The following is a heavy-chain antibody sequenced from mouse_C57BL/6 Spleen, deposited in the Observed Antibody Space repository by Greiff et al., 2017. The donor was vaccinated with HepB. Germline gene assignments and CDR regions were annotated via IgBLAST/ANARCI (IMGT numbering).Heavy chain of an antibody. CDR2: IWSDGST. Sequence: QVQLQQSGPGLVAPSQSLSITCTVSGFSLTSYGVHWVRQPPGKGLEWLVVIWSDGSTNYNSALKSRLSISKDNSKSQVFLKMNSLQTDDTAMYYCARDYYGSSYGYFDVWGTGTTVTVSS. D-gene: IGHD1-1*01. J-gene: IGHJ1*03. V-gene: IGHV2-6*03. CDR1: GFSLTSYG. CDR3: ARDYYGSSYGYFDV.